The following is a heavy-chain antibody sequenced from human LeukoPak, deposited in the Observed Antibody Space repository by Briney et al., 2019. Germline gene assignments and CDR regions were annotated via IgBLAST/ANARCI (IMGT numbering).Heavy chain of an antibody. CDR2: INPNSGGT. V-gene: IGHV1-2*02. CDR1: GYTFTGYY. J-gene: IGHJ4*02. D-gene: IGHD1-26*01. CDR3: ARGGTASNDY. Sequence: GASVKVSCKASGYTFTGYYMHWVRQAPGQGLEWMGWINPNSGGTTYAQKFQGRVTMTRDTSLSTPYMELSSLRSDDTAVYFCARGGTASNDYWGQGTLVTVSS.